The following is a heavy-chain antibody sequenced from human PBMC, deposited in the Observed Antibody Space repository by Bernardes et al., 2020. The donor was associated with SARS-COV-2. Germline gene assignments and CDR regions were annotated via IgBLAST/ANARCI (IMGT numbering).Heavy chain of an antibody. V-gene: IGHV1-24*01. Sequence: ASVKVSSKVSGYTLTELSMHWVRQAPGKGLEWMGGFDPEDGETIYAQKFQGRVTMTEDTSTDTAYMELSSLRSEDTAVYYCATAPPIAVAGTGRWFDPWGQGTLVTVSS. CDR1: GYTLTELS. D-gene: IGHD6-19*01. CDR3: ATAPPIAVAGTGRWFDP. J-gene: IGHJ5*02. CDR2: FDPEDGET.